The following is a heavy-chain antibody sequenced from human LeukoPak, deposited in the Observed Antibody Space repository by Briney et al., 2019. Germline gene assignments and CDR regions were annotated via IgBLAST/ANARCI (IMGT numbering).Heavy chain of an antibody. CDR2: ISITEGT. Sequence: SETLSLTCSVSGGSVNTYYWSWIRQSAGKGLEWIGRISITEGTNYNPSLKSRVSMSVDAFKNQVSLKLGSVTAADTAVYYCARLRRDINDWYADDCWGQGTLATVSS. V-gene: IGHV4-4*07. CDR1: GGSVNTYY. J-gene: IGHJ4*02. CDR3: ARLRRDINDWYADDC. D-gene: IGHD6-19*01.